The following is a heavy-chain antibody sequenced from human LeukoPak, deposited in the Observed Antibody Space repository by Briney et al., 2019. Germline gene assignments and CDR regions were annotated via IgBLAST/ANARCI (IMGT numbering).Heavy chain of an antibody. CDR3: AITYYDPRYGMDV. Sequence: SETLSLTCAVYGGSFSGYYWSWIRQPPGKGLEWIGEINHSGSTNYNPSLKSRVTISVDTSKNQFSLKLSSVTAADTAVYYCAITYYDPRYGMDVWGQGTTVTVSS. V-gene: IGHV4-34*01. J-gene: IGHJ6*02. D-gene: IGHD3-3*01. CDR2: INHSGST. CDR1: GGSFSGYY.